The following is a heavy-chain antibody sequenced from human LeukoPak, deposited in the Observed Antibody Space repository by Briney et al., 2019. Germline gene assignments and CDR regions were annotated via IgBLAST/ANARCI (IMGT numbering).Heavy chain of an antibody. CDR3: ARHCSGGSCYRGWESWFDP. D-gene: IGHD2-15*01. CDR1: GFTFSSYW. V-gene: IGHV3-7*01. CDR2: IKQDGSEK. J-gene: IGHJ5*02. Sequence: GGSLRLSCAASGFTFSSYWMSWVRQAPGKGLEWAANIKQDGSEKYYVDSVKGRFTISRDNAKNSLYLQMNSLRAEDTAVYYCARHCSGGSCYRGWESWFDPWGQGTLVTVSS.